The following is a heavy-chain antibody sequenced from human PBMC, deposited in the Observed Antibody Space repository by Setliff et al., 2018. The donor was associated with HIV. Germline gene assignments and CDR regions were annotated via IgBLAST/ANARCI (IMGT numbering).Heavy chain of an antibody. CDR3: ARVLPFLELDY. Sequence: PGGSLRLSCAASGFTFSTYWMSWVRQAPGKGLEWVANIKQDGSEKNYMDSVKGRFTISRDNAKNSLYLQMNSLRAEDTAVYYCARVLPFLELDYWGQGTLVTVSS. CDR2: IKQDGSEK. J-gene: IGHJ4*02. V-gene: IGHV3-7*04. CDR1: GFTFSTYW.